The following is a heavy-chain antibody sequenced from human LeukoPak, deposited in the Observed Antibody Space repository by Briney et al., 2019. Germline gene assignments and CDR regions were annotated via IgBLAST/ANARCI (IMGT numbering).Heavy chain of an antibody. CDR2: ISGSGGST. CDR3: AKDFRVGARSFDY. V-gene: IGHV3-23*01. D-gene: IGHD1-26*01. J-gene: IGHJ4*02. Sequence: GGSLRLSCAASGFTFSSYAMNWVRQAPGKGLEWVSGISGSGGSTDYADSVKGRFTISRDNSKNTLYLQMNSLRAEDTAVYFCAKDFRVGARSFDYWGQGTLVTVSS. CDR1: GFTFSSYA.